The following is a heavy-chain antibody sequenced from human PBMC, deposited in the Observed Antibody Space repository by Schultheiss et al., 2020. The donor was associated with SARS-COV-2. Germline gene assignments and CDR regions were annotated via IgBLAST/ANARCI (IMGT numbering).Heavy chain of an antibody. CDR1: GGSFSGYY. D-gene: IGHD6-6*01. CDR2: ISCGGST. J-gene: IGHJ6*02. V-gene: IGHV4-34*01. Sequence: SETLSLTCAVYGGSFSGYYWSWTRQPPGKRLDYMGNISCGGSTYYNPSVKSRVTISVDRSKNQFSLKLSSVTAADTAVYYCARDLRGSSSMDVWGQGTTVTVSS. CDR3: ARDLRGSSSMDV.